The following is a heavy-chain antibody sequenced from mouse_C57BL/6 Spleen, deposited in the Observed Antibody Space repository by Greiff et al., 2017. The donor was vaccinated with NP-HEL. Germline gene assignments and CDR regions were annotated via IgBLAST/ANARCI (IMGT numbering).Heavy chain of an antibody. Sequence: QVQLQQPGAELVRPGTSVKLSCKASGYTFTSYWMHWVKQRPGQGLEWIGVIDPSDSYTNYNQKFKGKATLTVDTSSSTAYIQLSSLTSEDSAVYYCARGYGNYDWFAYWGQGTLVTVSA. CDR3: ARGYGNYDWFAY. J-gene: IGHJ3*01. D-gene: IGHD2-10*02. CDR2: IDPSDSYT. V-gene: IGHV1-59*01. CDR1: GYTFTSYW.